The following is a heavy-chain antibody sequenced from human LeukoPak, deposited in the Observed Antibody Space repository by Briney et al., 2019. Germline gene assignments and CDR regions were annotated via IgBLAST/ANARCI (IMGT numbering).Heavy chain of an antibody. D-gene: IGHD3-10*01. CDR3: AGDRGYLQFDY. J-gene: IGHJ4*02. V-gene: IGHV3-7*03. Sequence: GGSLRLSCSASGFTFSRRWMSWVRQAPGKGLEWLANIKEDGSQKYYGDSVKGRFTISRDNAENSRYLQLNSLRAEDTAMYYCAGDRGYLQFDYWGQGTLVTVSS. CDR1: GFTFSRRW. CDR2: IKEDGSQK.